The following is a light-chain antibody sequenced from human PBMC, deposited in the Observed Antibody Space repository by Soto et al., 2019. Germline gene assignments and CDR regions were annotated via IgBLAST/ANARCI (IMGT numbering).Light chain of an antibody. V-gene: IGLV2-14*01. CDR2: EVS. Sequence: QSALTQPASVSGSPGQSITISCTGTSSDVGGYNYVSWYQQHPGKVPKLMISEVSKRPSGVSNRFSGSKSGNTASLTISGLQAEDEAYYYCSSYRNTYTVVFGEGTQLTVL. CDR3: SSYRNTYTVV. CDR1: SSDVGGYNY. J-gene: IGLJ2*01.